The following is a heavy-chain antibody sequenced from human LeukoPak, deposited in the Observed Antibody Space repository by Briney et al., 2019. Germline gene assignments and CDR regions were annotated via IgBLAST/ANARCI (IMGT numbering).Heavy chain of an antibody. CDR2: IYYRGNT. J-gene: IGHJ4*02. CDR1: GDSISSGSYY. V-gene: IGHV4-39*07. Sequence: PSETLSLTCTVSGDSISSGSYYWGWIRQPPGKGLEWIGYIYYRGNTYFNPSLRSRVIISVDTSKNQFSLKLTSVTAADTAVYYCATIYDFWSGLGNYFDYWGQGTLVTVSS. D-gene: IGHD3-3*01. CDR3: ATIYDFWSGLGNYFDY.